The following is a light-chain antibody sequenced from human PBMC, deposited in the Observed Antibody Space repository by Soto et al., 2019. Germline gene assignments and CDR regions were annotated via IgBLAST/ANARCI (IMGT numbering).Light chain of an antibody. CDR3: CSYAGSSTYV. CDR1: SSDVGSYNL. Sequence: QSALTQPASVSGSPRQSIAISCTGTSSDVGSYNLVSWYQQHPGKAPKVMIYEGSKRPSGVSNRFSGSKSGNTASLTISGLQAEDEADYYCCSYAGSSTYVFGTGTKVTVL. V-gene: IGLV2-23*01. J-gene: IGLJ1*01. CDR2: EGS.